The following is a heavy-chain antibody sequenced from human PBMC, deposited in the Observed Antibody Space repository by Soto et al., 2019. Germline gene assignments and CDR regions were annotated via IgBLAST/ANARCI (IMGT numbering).Heavy chain of an antibody. CDR3: AREKVGTTFFDK. Sequence: PXATLSLTCSVSGFAISRGYYWSWFRQPPGKGLEWIGSIYPSVSSYHNPSLATRLRLSIDTSKNQFTLNLTSVTAADTALYFCAREKVGTTFFDKWGQGIQVTVSS. CDR2: IYPSVSS. V-gene: IGHV4-38-2*02. D-gene: IGHD1-1*01. J-gene: IGHJ4*02. CDR1: GFAISRGYY.